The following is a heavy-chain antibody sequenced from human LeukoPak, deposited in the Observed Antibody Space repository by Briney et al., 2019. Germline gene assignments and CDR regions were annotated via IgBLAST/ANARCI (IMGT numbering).Heavy chain of an antibody. CDR1: GFTFSSYA. Sequence: PGGSLRLSCAASGFTFSSYAMHWVRQAPGKGLEWVAVISYDGSNKYYADSVKGRFTISRDNSKNTLYLQMNRLRAEDTAVYYCARDWEDIVVVPAAMPGNWFDPWGQGTLVTVSS. D-gene: IGHD2-2*01. CDR3: ARDWEDIVVVPAAMPGNWFDP. CDR2: ISYDGSNK. J-gene: IGHJ5*02. V-gene: IGHV3-30*04.